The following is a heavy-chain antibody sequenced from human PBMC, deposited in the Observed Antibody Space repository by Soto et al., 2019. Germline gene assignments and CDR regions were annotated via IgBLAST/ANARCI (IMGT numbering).Heavy chain of an antibody. CDR3: ARDDSITMVRGFSDYYYYIDV. D-gene: IGHD3-10*01. Sequence: QVQLVESGGGVVQPGMSLRLSCAASGFTFSSYGMHWVRQAPGKGLEWVAVIWYDGSNTYYADSVKGRFTLSRDNSKNSLYLQMSSLRAEDTAVYYCARDDSITMVRGFSDYYYYIDVWGKGTTVTVSS. J-gene: IGHJ6*03. V-gene: IGHV3-33*01. CDR1: GFTFSSYG. CDR2: IWYDGSNT.